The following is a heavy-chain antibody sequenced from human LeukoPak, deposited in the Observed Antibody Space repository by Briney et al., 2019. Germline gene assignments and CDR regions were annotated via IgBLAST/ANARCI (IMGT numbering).Heavy chain of an antibody. D-gene: IGHD4-17*01. CDR2: ISTSSIYI. Sequence: GGSLRLSCAASGFTFSSYSMNWVRQAPGKGLEWDSSISTSSIYIYYADSVKGRFTISRDNAKNSLYLQMNSLRAEDTAVYYCGRDLPTVTSIDYWGQGTLVTVSS. V-gene: IGHV3-21*01. CDR1: GFTFSSYS. CDR3: GRDLPTVTSIDY. J-gene: IGHJ4*02.